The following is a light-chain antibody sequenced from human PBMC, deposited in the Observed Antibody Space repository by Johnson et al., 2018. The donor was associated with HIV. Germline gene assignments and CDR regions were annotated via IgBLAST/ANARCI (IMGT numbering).Light chain of an antibody. V-gene: IGLV1-51*01. Sequence: SVLTQPASVSAASGQKVNISCSGSNSNIGSYYVSWYQHLPGTAPKLLIYDNTKRPSGIPDRFSGSKSDTSATLGITGLQTGDEADYFCGTWDNSLSAYVFATGTKVTVL. CDR1: NSNIGSYY. CDR2: DNT. J-gene: IGLJ1*01. CDR3: GTWDNSLSAYV.